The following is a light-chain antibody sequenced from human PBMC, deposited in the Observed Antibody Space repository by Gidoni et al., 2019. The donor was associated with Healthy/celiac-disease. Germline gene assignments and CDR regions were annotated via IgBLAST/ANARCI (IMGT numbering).Light chain of an antibody. V-gene: IGLV3-19*01. CDR1: RLRSYY. J-gene: IGLJ2*01. CDR3: NSRDSSGNHVV. Sequence: SSELTPDPAVSVALGQTVRISCQGDRLRSYYAIWYHQKPGQAPVLVIYSKNSRHSGIPDRFSGSSSGNTASLTITGAQAEDEADYYCNSRDSSGNHVVFGGGTKLTVL. CDR2: SKN.